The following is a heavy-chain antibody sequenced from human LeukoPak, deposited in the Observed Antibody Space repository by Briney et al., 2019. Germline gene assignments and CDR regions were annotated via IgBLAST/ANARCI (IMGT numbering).Heavy chain of an antibody. CDR1: GYSFINYW. V-gene: IGHV5-51*01. CDR3: ARRAVVGGSGSYYADY. J-gene: IGHJ4*02. D-gene: IGHD3-10*01. Sequence: GESLKISCKGSGYSFINYWIGWVRQVPGKGLEWMGIIYPGDSQTRYSPSFQGQVTFSSDKSISTAYLQWSSLKASDTAMYYCARRAVVGGSGSYYADYWGQGTLVTVSS. CDR2: IYPGDSQT.